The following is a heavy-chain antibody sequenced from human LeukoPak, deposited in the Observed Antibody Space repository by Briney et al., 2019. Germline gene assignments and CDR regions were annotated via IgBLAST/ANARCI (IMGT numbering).Heavy chain of an antibody. CDR2: IIPIFGTA. Sequence: GASVKLSRKASGGTFSSYAISWVRHPPGPGLEWMGGIIPIFGTANYAQTFQGRVTMSTDESRSTAYMELSSLRSEDTAVYYYARERCDSSGWYAGRLSRGFDSWGQGTMVTVSS. CDR3: ARERCDSSGWYAGRLSRGFDS. V-gene: IGHV1-69*05. D-gene: IGHD6-19*01. CDR1: GGTFSSYA. J-gene: IGHJ3*02.